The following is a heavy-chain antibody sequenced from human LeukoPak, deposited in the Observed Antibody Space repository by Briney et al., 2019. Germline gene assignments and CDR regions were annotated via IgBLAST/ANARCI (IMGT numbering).Heavy chain of an antibody. D-gene: IGHD4-17*01. CDR3: ARTTVTPDAFDI. CDR2: ISSSSSYI. J-gene: IGHJ3*02. CDR1: GFTFSSYS. V-gene: IGHV3-21*01. Sequence: GGSLRLSCAASGFTFSSYSMNWVRQAPGKGLEWVSSISSSSSYIYYADSVKVRFTISRDNAKNSLYLQMNSLRAEDTAVYYCARTTVTPDAFDIWGQGTMVTVSS.